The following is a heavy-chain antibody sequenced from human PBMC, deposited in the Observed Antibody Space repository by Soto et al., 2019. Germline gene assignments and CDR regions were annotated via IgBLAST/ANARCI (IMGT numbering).Heavy chain of an antibody. CDR1: GGSITSDGFY. V-gene: IGHV4-31*03. CDR3: ARGPKNLGGSFYYGMDV. Sequence: QVQLQESGPGLVKPSQTLSLTCTVSGGSITSDGFYWTWVRHLPGKGLEWVGFIYYSGSTYYNPSLKSRSTISMDSSRNQFFLKLSSVAAADMAVYYCARGPKNLGGSFYYGMDVWGQGTTVTVSS. J-gene: IGHJ6*02. CDR2: IYYSGST.